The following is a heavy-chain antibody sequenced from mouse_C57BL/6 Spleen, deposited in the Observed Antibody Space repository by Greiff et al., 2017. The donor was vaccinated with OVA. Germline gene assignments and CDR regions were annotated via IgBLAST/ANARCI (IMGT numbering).Heavy chain of an antibody. CDR1: GYTFTSYW. V-gene: IGHV1-69*01. D-gene: IGHD1-1*01. CDR3: ARSGSSSWVAY. CDR2: IDPSDSYT. Sequence: QVQLQQPGAELVMPGASVKLSCKASGYTFTSYWMHWVKQRPGQGLEWIGEIDPSDSYTNYNQKFKGKSTLTVDKSSSTAYMQLSSLTSEDSAVYYCARSGSSSWVAYWGQGTLVTVSA. J-gene: IGHJ3*01.